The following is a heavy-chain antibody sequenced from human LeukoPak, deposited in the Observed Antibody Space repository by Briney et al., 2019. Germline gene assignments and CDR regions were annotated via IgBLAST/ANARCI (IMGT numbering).Heavy chain of an antibody. J-gene: IGHJ4*02. CDR3: ATTIQRATIHNFDY. CDR2: ITPILGIA. V-gene: IGHV1-69*04. Sequence: ASVKVSRKASGGTFSGYAISWVRQAPGQGLEWMGRITPILGIANYAQKFQGRVTITADKSTSTAYMELSSLRSEDTAVYYCATTIQRATIHNFDYWGQGTLVTVSS. CDR1: GGTFSGYA. D-gene: IGHD5-12*01.